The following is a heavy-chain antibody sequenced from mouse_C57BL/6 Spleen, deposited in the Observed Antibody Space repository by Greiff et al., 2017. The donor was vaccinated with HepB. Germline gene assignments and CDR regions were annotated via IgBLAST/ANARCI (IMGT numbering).Heavy chain of an antibody. CDR3: ARYDGWDYYAMDY. D-gene: IGHD2-3*01. J-gene: IGHJ4*01. V-gene: IGHV1-42*01. CDR2: INPSTGGT. CDR1: GYSFTGYY. Sequence: VHVKQSGPELVKPGASVKISCKASGYSFTGYYMNWVKQSPEKSLEWIGEINPSTGGTTYNQKFKAKATLTVDKSSSTAYMQLKSLTSEDSAVYYCARYDGWDYYAMDYWGQGTSVTVSS.